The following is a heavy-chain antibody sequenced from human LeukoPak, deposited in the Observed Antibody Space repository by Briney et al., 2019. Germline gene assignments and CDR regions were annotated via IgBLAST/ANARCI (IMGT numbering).Heavy chain of an antibody. CDR2: MNPNSGNT. J-gene: IGHJ6*02. V-gene: IGHV1-8*02. D-gene: IGHD1-20*01. CDR3: ARLINWNDDYYYYGMDV. Sequence: GSSVKVSCKASGGTFSSYAISWVRQAPGQGLEWMGWMNPNSGNTGYAQKFQGRVTMTRNTSISTAYMELSSLRSEDTAVYYCARLINWNDDYYYYGMDVWGQGTTVTVSS. CDR1: GGTFSSYA.